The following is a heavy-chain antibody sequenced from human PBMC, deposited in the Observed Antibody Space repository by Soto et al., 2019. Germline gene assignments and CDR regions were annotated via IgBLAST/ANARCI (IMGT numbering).Heavy chain of an antibody. D-gene: IGHD2-2*01. J-gene: IGHJ6*02. Sequence: GGSLRLSCAASGFTFSSYWMSWVRQAPGKGLEWVANIKQDGSEKYYVDSVKGRFTISRDNAKNSLYLQMNSLRAEDTAVYYCARVNFPRYFSSTSCYAYYYYGMDVWGQGTTVTVSS. V-gene: IGHV3-7*05. CDR2: IKQDGSEK. CDR1: GFTFSSYW. CDR3: ARVNFPRYFSSTSCYAYYYYGMDV.